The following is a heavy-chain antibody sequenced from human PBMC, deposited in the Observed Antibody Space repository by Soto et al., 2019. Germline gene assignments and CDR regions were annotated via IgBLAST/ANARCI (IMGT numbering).Heavy chain of an antibody. J-gene: IGHJ3*02. CDR2: IYYSGST. CDR3: ARVNQLLYDDAFDI. Sequence: SETLSLTCTVSGGSISSYYWSWIRQPPGKGLEWIGYIYYSGSTNYNPSLKSRVTISVDTSKNQFSLKLSSVTAADTAVYYCARVNQLLYDDAFDIWGQGTMVTVSS. D-gene: IGHD2-2*02. CDR1: GGSISSYY. V-gene: IGHV4-59*01.